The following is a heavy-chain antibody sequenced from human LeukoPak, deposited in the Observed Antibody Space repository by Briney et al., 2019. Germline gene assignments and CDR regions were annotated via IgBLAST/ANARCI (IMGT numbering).Heavy chain of an antibody. V-gene: IGHV3-30*18. CDR3: AKVFPQYYYDSSGLDY. CDR2: ISFDGSNK. Sequence: GGSLRLSCAASGFTFSNYGMHWVRQAPGKGLEWVAVISFDGSNKYSADSVKGRFTISRDNSKNTLYLQMNSLRPEDTAVYYCAKVFPQYYYDSSGLDYWGQGTLVTVSS. D-gene: IGHD3-22*01. CDR1: GFTFSNYG. J-gene: IGHJ4*02.